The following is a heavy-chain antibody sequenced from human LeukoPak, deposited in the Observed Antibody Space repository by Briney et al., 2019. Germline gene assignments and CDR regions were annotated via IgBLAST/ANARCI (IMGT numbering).Heavy chain of an antibody. Sequence: GESLKISCKGSGYSFNTYWIAWVRQMPGKGLEWMGVIYPGDSDTRYSPSFQGQVTMSADKSISTAYLQWSSLKASDTAMYYCATDRYCSDGSCSFDYWGQGTLATVSS. V-gene: IGHV5-51*01. CDR2: IYPGDSDT. J-gene: IGHJ4*02. D-gene: IGHD2-15*01. CDR3: ATDRYCSDGSCSFDY. CDR1: GYSFNTYW.